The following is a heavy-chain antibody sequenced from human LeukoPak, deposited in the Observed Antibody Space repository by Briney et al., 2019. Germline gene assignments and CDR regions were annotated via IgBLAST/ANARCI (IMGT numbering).Heavy chain of an antibody. Sequence: PSETLSLTCTVSGGSIGSSIHYWGWIRQPPGKGLEWIGRIYYSGSPYYNPSLKSRVTISVDTSKNQFSLKLSSVTAADTAVYYCARQLAAAGHFDYWGQGTLVTVSS. CDR2: IYYSGSP. D-gene: IGHD6-13*01. V-gene: IGHV4-39*01. CDR3: ARQLAAAGHFDY. CDR1: GGSIGSSIHY. J-gene: IGHJ4*02.